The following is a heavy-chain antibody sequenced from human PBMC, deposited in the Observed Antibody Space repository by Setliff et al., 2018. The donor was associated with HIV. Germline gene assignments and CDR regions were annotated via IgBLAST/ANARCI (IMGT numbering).Heavy chain of an antibody. D-gene: IGHD1-26*01. V-gene: IGHV4-59*01. Sequence: SETLSLTCTVSGGSLAGYYWSWIRQPPGKGLEWIGYIYFNGNTNLNPSLESRLTMSVDTSKNQFSLKLNSVTAADTAVYYCVREVGYFDFWGRGTLVIVSS. CDR3: VREVGYFDF. J-gene: IGHJ2*01. CDR1: GGSLAGYY. CDR2: IYFNGNT.